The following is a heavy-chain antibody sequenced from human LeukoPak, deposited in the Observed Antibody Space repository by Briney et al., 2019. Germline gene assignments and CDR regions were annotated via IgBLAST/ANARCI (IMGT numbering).Heavy chain of an antibody. CDR2: IYSGGST. CDR3: ASSYSSGWWPVFDY. Sequence: GGSLRLSCAASGFTVSSNYMSWVRQAPGKGLEWVSVIYSGGSTYYADSVKGRFTTSRDNSKNTLYLQMNSLRAEDTAVYYCASSYSSGWWPVFDYWGQGTLVTVSS. J-gene: IGHJ4*02. CDR1: GFTVSSNY. D-gene: IGHD6-19*01. V-gene: IGHV3-53*01.